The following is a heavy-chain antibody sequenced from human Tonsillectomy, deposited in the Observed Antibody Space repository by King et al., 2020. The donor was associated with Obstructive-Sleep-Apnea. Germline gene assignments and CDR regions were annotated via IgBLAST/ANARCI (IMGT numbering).Heavy chain of an antibody. CDR1: GYSFNLYG. CDR3: ARGSPGEY. CDR2: INPYTGNT. J-gene: IGHJ4*02. Sequence: QVQLVESGAEVKKPGASVKVSCKASGYSFNLYGITWVRQAPGQGLEWMGWINPYTGNTRFSQNLQGRVTMTTDTSTSTAYMELRSLTSDDSAIYYCARGSPGEYWGQGTLVTVSS. D-gene: IGHD3-10*01. V-gene: IGHV1-18*04.